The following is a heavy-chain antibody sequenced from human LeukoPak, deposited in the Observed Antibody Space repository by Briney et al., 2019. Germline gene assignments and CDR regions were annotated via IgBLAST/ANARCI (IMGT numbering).Heavy chain of an antibody. CDR2: DNYGGTS. D-gene: IGHD5-24*01. J-gene: IGHJ4*02. CDR1: GDSIFSNNYY. V-gene: IGHV4-39*07. Sequence: ASETLSLTCTVSGDSIFSNNYYWAWIRQPPGEGLEWIGSDNYGGTSYYNTSLNSRVTISFDTSKNQFSLKVTSVTDADTAIYYCARVARRDGYKIDYWGQGTLVIVSS. CDR3: ARVARRDGYKIDY.